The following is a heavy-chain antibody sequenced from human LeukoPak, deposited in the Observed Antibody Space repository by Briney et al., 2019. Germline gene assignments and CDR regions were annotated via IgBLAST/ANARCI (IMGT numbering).Heavy chain of an antibody. CDR1: GGSVGSYY. CDR3: ARGPYSYDSSGAFDI. CDR2: IYTSGST. Sequence: SETLSLTCTVSGGSVGSYYWSWIRQPAGKGLEWIGRIYTSGSTNYNPSLKSRVTMSVDTSKNQFSLKLSSVTAADTAVYFCARGPYSYDSSGAFDIWGQGTMVTVSS. V-gene: IGHV4-4*07. J-gene: IGHJ3*02. D-gene: IGHD3-22*01.